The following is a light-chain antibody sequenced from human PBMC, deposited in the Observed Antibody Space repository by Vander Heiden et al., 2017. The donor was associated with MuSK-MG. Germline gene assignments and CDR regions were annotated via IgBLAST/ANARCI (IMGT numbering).Light chain of an antibody. V-gene: IGKV3-11*01. Sequence: EIVLTQSPGTLSLSQGDRATLSCRASQRVNTFLDWYQQRPSQAPRLRIYDSSKRATGIPARFSGSGSGTDFTLTISSLEPEDFAVYFCQQRSNCPPFTFGQGTRLETK. CDR3: QQRSNCPPFT. CDR1: QRVNTF. CDR2: DSS. J-gene: IGKJ5*01.